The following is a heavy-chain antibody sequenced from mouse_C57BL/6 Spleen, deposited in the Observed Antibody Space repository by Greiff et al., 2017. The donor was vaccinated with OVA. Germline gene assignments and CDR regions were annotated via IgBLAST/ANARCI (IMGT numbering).Heavy chain of an antibody. Sequence: QVQLQQSGAELVRPGASVTLSCKASGYTFTDYEMHWVKQTPVHGLEWIGAIDPETGGTAYNQKFKGKAILTADKSSSTAYMELRSLTSEDSAVYYCTRGGLGDWYFDVWGTGTTVTVSS. CDR3: TRGGLGDWYFDV. J-gene: IGHJ1*03. V-gene: IGHV1-15*01. CDR1: GYTFTDYE. CDR2: IDPETGGT. D-gene: IGHD4-1*01.